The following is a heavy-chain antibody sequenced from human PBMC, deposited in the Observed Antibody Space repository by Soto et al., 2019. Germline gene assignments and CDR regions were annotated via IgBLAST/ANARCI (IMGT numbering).Heavy chain of an antibody. V-gene: IGHV4-59*01. CDR3: ARRIGDYFDY. CDR2: IYYSGST. Sequence: SETLSLTCTVSGGSISSYYWSWIRQPPGKGLEWIGYIYYSGSTNYNPSLKSRLTISVDTSKNQFSLNLSSVTAADTATYYCARRIGDYFDYWGQGTQVTVSS. CDR1: GGSISSYY. J-gene: IGHJ4*02.